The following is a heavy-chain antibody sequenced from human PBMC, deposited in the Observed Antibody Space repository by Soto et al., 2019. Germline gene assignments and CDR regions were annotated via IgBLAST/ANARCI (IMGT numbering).Heavy chain of an antibody. CDR1: GYSFSNSW. J-gene: IGHJ6*02. V-gene: IGHV5-51*01. Sequence: GESLKISCKGSGYSFSNSWIGWVRQMPGKGLEWMGFIYPGDSDTRYSPSFQGQVTISADKSISTAYLQWSSLKASDTAMCYCASPSQPAYYYYGMDVWGQGTTVTVSS. CDR3: ASPSQPAYYYYGMDV. CDR2: IYPGDSDT.